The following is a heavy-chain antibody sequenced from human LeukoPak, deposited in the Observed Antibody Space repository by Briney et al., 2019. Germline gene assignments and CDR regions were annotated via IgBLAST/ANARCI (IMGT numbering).Heavy chain of an antibody. V-gene: IGHV3-9*03. D-gene: IGHD3-22*01. CDR1: GYTFDDYA. CDR3: GKDVTRVYYYDSRGPAFDI. CDR2: ISRESGSI. J-gene: IGHJ3*02. Sequence: GCSLRLSCAASGYTFDDYAMHWVRQAPGKGLEWVSGISRESGSIVYADSVQGRFTISRDNAKNSPYLQMNSLRAEDMALYYCGKDVTRVYYYDSRGPAFDIWGQGTMVTVSS.